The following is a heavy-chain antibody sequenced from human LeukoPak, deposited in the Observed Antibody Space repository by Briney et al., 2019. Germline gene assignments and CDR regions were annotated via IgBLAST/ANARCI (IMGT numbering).Heavy chain of an antibody. CDR2: ISDTGGNT. CDR3: ARYFHD. V-gene: IGHV3-23*01. CDR1: GFTFSSNA. Sequence: LSGGSLRLSCAASGFTFSSNATNWVRQAPGKGLEWVSAISDTGGNTDYADSVRGRFTVSRDNSKNTLYLQMNSLRVEDTAVYYCARYFHDWGQGTLVTVSS. J-gene: IGHJ4*02.